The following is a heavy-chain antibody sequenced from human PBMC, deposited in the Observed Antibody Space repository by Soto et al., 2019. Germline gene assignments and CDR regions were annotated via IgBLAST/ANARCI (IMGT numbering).Heavy chain of an antibody. D-gene: IGHD1-7*01. CDR3: ARAPPTETTLDWFDS. V-gene: IGHV3-21*01. CDR2: ISSSGSFM. Sequence: EVQLVESGGGLVKPGGSLRLSCAASGFRFSSDSMGWVRQAPGKGLEWVSSISSSGSFMNYADSVKGRFTISRDNAKNSVYLHMTSLKDEDTAVYYCARAPPTETTLDWFDSWGQGTLVTVSS. CDR1: GFRFSSDS. J-gene: IGHJ5*01.